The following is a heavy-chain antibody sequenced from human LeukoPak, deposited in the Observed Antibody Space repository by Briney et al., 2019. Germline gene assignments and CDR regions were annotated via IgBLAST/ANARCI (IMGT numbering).Heavy chain of an antibody. J-gene: IGHJ4*02. V-gene: IGHV1-24*01. CDR3: ATRLLYSSGWYCDY. CDR1: GYTLTELS. D-gene: IGHD6-19*01. Sequence: GASVNVSCKVSGYTLTELSMHWVRQAPGKGLEWMGGFDPDDGETIYAQKFQGRVTMTEDESTDTAYMELNSLRSGDTAVYYCATRLLYSSGWYCDYWRQGTLHSLSS. CDR2: FDPDDGET.